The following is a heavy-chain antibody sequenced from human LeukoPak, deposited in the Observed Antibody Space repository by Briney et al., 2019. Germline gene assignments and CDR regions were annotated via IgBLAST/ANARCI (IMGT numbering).Heavy chain of an antibody. CDR2: ISYSGGTV. Sequence: TGGSLRLSCAGSGFTFSNYEMNWVRQAPGKGLEWVAYISYSGGTVWYADSVKGRFTISRDNTKNSVFLQMDSLRGDDTAVYYCARVGCNRTSCYDTRWFDPWGQGTLVTVSS. CDR3: ARVGCNRTSCYDTRWFDP. D-gene: IGHD2-2*01. V-gene: IGHV3-48*03. CDR1: GFTFSNYE. J-gene: IGHJ5*02.